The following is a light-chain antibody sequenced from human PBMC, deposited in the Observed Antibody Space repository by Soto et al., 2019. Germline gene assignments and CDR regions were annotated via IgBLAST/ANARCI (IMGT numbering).Light chain of an antibody. Sequence: QLVLTQSPSASASLGASVKGTCTLSSGHSNYAIAWHQQQSEKGPRYLMKLNSDGSHSKGDGIPDRFSGSSSGAERYLTSSSLQSEDEADYYCQNWGSGIVVFGGGTKVTVL. CDR2: LNSDGSH. J-gene: IGLJ2*01. CDR1: SGHSNYA. V-gene: IGLV4-69*01. CDR3: QNWGSGIVV.